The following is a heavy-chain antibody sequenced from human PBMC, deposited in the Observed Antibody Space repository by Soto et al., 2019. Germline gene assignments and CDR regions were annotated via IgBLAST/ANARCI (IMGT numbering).Heavy chain of an antibody. CDR1: GGSFSGYY. J-gene: IGHJ4*02. V-gene: IGHV4-34*01. Sequence: QVQLQQWGAGLLKPSETLSLTCAVYGGSFSGYYWSWIRQPPGKGLEWIGEINHSGSTNYNPSLKSRVTISVDTSKHQFSLKLSSVTAADTAVYYCARIQDGVRGEHDYWGQGTLVTVSS. D-gene: IGHD3-10*01. CDR3: ARIQDGVRGEHDY. CDR2: INHSGST.